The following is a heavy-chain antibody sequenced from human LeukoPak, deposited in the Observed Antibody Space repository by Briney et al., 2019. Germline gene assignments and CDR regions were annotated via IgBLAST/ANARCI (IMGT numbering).Heavy chain of an antibody. CDR1: GFTFSSYA. Sequence: GGSLRLPCAASGFTFSSYAMSWVRQAPGKGLEWVSSISASVGSTYYADSVKGRFTISRDNAKNSLYLQMNSLRAEDTAVYYCAELGITMIGGVWGKGTTVTISS. V-gene: IGHV3-23*01. CDR3: AELGITMIGGV. D-gene: IGHD3-10*02. CDR2: ISASVGST. J-gene: IGHJ6*04.